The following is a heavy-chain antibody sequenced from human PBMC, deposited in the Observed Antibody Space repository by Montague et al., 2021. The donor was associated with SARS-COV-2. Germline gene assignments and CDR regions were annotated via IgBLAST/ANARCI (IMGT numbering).Heavy chain of an antibody. J-gene: IGHJ3*02. CDR3: ARGSGWMGNAFDI. V-gene: IGHV4-59*01. CDR2: IYYGGST. CDR1: GGSISSYY. Sequence: SETLSLTCTVSGGSISSYYWSWIRQPPGKGLEWIGYIYYGGSTXXXPSXKCRVTISVDTSKNQFSLKLSSVTAADTAVYYCARGSGWMGNAFDIWGQGTMVTVSS. D-gene: IGHD6-19*01.